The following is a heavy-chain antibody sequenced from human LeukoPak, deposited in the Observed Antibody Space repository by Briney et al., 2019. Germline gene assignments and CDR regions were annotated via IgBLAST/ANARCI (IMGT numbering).Heavy chain of an antibody. CDR1: GFTFSSYW. Sequence: GGFVRLSCAASGFTFSSYWMHWVRQVPGKGLVWVSRINPDGSTTNYADSVKGRFTISRDNAKNTLYLQMNNLRAEDMAVYYCGSDRSLGYWGQGTLGTVSS. CDR2: INPDGSTT. V-gene: IGHV3-74*01. J-gene: IGHJ4*02. CDR3: GSDRSLGY.